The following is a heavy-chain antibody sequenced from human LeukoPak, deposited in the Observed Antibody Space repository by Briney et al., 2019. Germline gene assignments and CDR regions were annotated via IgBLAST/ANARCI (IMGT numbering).Heavy chain of an antibody. Sequence: ASETLSLTCTVSGGSIKSSSYYWGWIRQPPGKGLEWIANIYYSGTTYYNPFLKSRVTTSVDTSKNHFSLRLNSVTAADTAVYYCARQGSGWSGAFDFWGQGTLITVSS. CDR1: GGSIKSSSYY. D-gene: IGHD6-19*01. J-gene: IGHJ4*02. V-gene: IGHV4-39*01. CDR2: IYYSGTT. CDR3: ARQGSGWSGAFDF.